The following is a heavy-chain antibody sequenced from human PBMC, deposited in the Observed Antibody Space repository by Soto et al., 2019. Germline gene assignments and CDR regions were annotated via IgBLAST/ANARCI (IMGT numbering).Heavy chain of an antibody. J-gene: IGHJ2*01. CDR3: AREGYCSGGSSYPNWYFAL. Sequence: QVQLQESGPGLVKPSQTLSLTCTVSGGSISSGGYYWSWIRQHPGKGLEWIGYIYYSGSTYYNPSLKGRVTMSVDTSRNQFSLRLSSGTAADPAVYYCAREGYCSGGSSYPNWYFALWGRGPLVTVSS. CDR1: GGSISSGGYY. V-gene: IGHV4-31*03. CDR2: IYYSGST. D-gene: IGHD2-15*01.